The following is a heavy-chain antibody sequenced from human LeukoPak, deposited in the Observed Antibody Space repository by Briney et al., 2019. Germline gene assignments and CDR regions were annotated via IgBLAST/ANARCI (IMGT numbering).Heavy chain of an antibody. CDR2: ISTDGGTP. CDR1: GFTFSIYA. J-gene: IGHJ4*02. CDR3: ARWSSTSCYDY. V-gene: IGHV3-64*01. D-gene: IGHD2-2*01. Sequence: PGGSLRLSCAASGFTFSIYAMHGVRQAPGKGREYFSAISTDGGTPYSANSVKGRFTISRDNSKNTLYLQMGSLRAEDMAVYYCARWSSTSCYDYWGQGSLVTVYS.